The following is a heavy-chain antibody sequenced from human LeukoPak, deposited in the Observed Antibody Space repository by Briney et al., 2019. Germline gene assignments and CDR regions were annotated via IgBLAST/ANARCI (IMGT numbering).Heavy chain of an antibody. D-gene: IGHD4-23*01. CDR1: GFTFSSYW. CDR2: TLYDGSGK. J-gene: IGHJ3*01. V-gene: IGHV3-30*03. CDR3: ARDDGGNPNDAFDV. Sequence: GGSLRLSCAASGFTFSSYWMSWVRQAPGKGLEWVARTLYDGSGKDYADSVKGRFTISRDNFKNTLYLQMNSLTDEDTAVYYCARDDGGNPNDAFDVWGQGTKVTVSS.